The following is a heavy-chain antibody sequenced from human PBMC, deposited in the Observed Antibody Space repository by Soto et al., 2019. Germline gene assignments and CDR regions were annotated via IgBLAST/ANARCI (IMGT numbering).Heavy chain of an antibody. D-gene: IGHD1-26*01. CDR1: GFTFSSYG. CDR3: AKDRKRTVGATMRYYGMDV. V-gene: IGHV3-30*18. CDR2: ISYDGSNK. J-gene: IGHJ6*02. Sequence: QVQLVESGGGVVQPGRSLRLSCAASGFTFSSYGMHWVRQAPGKGLEWVAVISYDGSNKYYADSVKGRFTISRDNSKNTLYLQKNSLRAEDTAVYYCAKDRKRTVGATMRYYGMDVWGQGTTVTVSS.